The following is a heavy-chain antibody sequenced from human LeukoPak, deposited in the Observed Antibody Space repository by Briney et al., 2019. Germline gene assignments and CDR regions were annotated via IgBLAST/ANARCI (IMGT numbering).Heavy chain of an antibody. V-gene: IGHV4-38-2*01. Sequence: SETLSLTCGVSGYSISRGYYWAWIRQPPEKGLEWIGTIYHIGSTYYNPSLESRVTISVDTSKNDFSLNLNSVTAADTAVYYCARAGWIITSGIDYWGQGTLVTVSS. CDR2: IYHIGST. CDR3: ARAGWIITSGIDY. J-gene: IGHJ4*02. D-gene: IGHD1-20*01. CDR1: GYSISRGYY.